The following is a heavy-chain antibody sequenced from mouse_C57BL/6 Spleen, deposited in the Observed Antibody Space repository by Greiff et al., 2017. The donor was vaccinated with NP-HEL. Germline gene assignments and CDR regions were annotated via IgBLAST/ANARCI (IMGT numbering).Heavy chain of an antibody. CDR2: ILPGSGST. D-gene: IGHD2-5*01. CDR1: GYTFTGYW. V-gene: IGHV1-9*01. CDR3: ARLGPPYYSNYSYYFDY. J-gene: IGHJ2*01. Sequence: QVQLQQSGAELMKPGASVKLSCKATGYTFTGYWIEWVKQRPGHGLEWIGEILPGSGSTNYNEKFKGKATFTADTSSNTAYMQRSSLTTEDSAIYYCARLGPPYYSNYSYYFDYWGQGTTLTVSS.